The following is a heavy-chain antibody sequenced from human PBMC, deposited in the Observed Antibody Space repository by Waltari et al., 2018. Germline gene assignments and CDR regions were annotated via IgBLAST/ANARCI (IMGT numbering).Heavy chain of an antibody. V-gene: IGHV4-61*02. CDR3: ARGYRKYQSGSVFDY. D-gene: IGHD2-2*01. CDR2: IYTSGST. CDR1: RRSIRSGSYY. J-gene: IGHJ4*02. Sequence: QVQLQESGPGLVKPSQTLYLTCPVARRSIRSGSYYWSWIRQPAGQGLEWIGRIYTSGSTNYNPSLKSRVTISVDTSKNQFSLKLSSVTDADTAVYYCARGYRKYQSGSVFDYWGQGTLVTVSS.